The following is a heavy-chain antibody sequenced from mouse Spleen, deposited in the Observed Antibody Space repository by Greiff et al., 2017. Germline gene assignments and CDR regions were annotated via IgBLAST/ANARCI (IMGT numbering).Heavy chain of an antibody. CDR3: TRGVLRDAMDY. V-gene: IGHV1-15*01. J-gene: IGHJ4*01. D-gene: IGHD1-1*01. CDR1: GYTFTDYE. CDR2: IDPETGGT. Sequence: VKLMESGAELVRPGASVTLSCKASGYTFTDYEMHWVKQTPVHGLEWIGAIDPETGGTAYNQKFKGKAILTADKSSSTAYMELRSLTSEDSAVYYCTRGVLRDAMDYWGQGTSVTVSS.